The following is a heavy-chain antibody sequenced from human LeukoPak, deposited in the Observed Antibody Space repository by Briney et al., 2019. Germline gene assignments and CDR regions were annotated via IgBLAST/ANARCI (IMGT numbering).Heavy chain of an antibody. J-gene: IGHJ4*02. CDR1: GYVFTGYH. CDR3: ARDGPGFGYFDH. CDR2: ISTFNGNI. D-gene: IGHD3-16*01. Sequence: ASVKVSCKTSGYVFTGYHINWLRQAPGQGLEWIGWISTFNGNIKFLQKFQGRVTLTTDTSTTTGYMELSSLTSDDTAVYYCARDGPGFGYFDHWGQGTLVTVSS. V-gene: IGHV1-18*01.